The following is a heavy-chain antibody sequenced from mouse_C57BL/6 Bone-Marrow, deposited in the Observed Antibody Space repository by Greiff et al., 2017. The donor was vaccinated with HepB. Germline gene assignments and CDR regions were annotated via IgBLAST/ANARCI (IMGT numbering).Heavy chain of an antibody. J-gene: IGHJ4*01. CDR2: SRNKANDYTT. CDR1: GFTFSDFY. V-gene: IGHV7-1*01. D-gene: IGHD2-2*01. Sequence: EVQVVESGGGLVQSGRSLRLSCATSGFTFSDFYMEWVRQAPGKGLEWIAASRNKANDYTTEYSASVKGRFIVSRDTSKSILYLQMNALRAEDTAIYYCARADGYPYAMDYWGQGTSVTVSS. CDR3: ARADGYPYAMDY.